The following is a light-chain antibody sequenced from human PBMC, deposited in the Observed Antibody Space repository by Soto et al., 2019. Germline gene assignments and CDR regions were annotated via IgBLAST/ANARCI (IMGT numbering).Light chain of an antibody. CDR2: DVT. V-gene: IGLV2-14*01. Sequence: QSVLSQPASGSGSPGQSITISCTGASSDVGGFEYVSWYQHQPGKAPKLIIYDVTERPSGVSNRFSGSKSGNTASLTISGIQAEDEGDYYCGSITRSSTSVFGTGTKLTVL. CDR3: GSITRSSTSV. J-gene: IGLJ1*01. CDR1: SSDVGGFEY.